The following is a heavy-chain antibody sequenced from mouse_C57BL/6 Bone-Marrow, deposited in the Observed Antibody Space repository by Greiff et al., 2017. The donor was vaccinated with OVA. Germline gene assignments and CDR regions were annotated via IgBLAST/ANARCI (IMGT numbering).Heavy chain of an antibody. Sequence: VQLHQSGPELVKPGASVKLSCKASGYTFTSYDINWVKQRPGQGLEWIGWIYPRGGSTQYNEKLKGKATLTVHTSSSTAYMARNSLTSEDSAVYFCARRIWLLRSAMDYWGQGTSVTVSS. CDR3: ARRIWLLRSAMDY. J-gene: IGHJ4*01. V-gene: IGHV1-85*01. CDR2: IYPRGGST. D-gene: IGHD2-3*01. CDR1: GYTFTSYD.